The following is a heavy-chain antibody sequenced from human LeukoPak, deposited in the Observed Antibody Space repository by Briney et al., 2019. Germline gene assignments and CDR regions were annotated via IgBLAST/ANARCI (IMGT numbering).Heavy chain of an antibody. CDR3: ARGGENYSDSSGYYSLDH. CDR1: GASISSGDSF. J-gene: IGHJ5*02. V-gene: IGHV4-31*02. Sequence: SETLSLTCIVSGASISSGDSFWTWIRHHPERGLELIGHIYYPGSPYYNPSLKSRITISVDTAKNQFSLKLSSVTAADTAVYYCARGGENYSDSSGYYSLDHWGQGTRVTVSS. D-gene: IGHD3-22*01. CDR2: IYYPGSP.